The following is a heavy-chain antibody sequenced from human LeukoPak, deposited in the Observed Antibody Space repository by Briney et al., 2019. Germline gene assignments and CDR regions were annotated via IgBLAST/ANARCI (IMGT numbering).Heavy chain of an antibody. D-gene: IGHD5-18*01. Sequence: GGSLRLSCSASGFTFSSYAMHWVRQAPGKGLEWVAVISYDGSYKYYADSVKGRFTISRDNSKNTLYLQMNSLRAEDTAVYYCARDGGIQLWLHYFDYWGQGTLVTASS. CDR3: ARDGGIQLWLHYFDY. CDR2: ISYDGSYK. V-gene: IGHV3-30-3*01. J-gene: IGHJ4*02. CDR1: GFTFSSYA.